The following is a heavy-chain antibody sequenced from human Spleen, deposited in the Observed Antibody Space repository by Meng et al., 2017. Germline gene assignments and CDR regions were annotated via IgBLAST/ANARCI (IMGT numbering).Heavy chain of an antibody. D-gene: IGHD2-2*01. Sequence: QVQLQESGPGLVKPSQTLSLTCTVSGGSISSGDYYWSCIRQPPGKGLEWIGYIYYSGNTYYNPSLKSRVTISVDTSKNQYSLKLSSVTAADTAVYYCARVGDCSSTSCFFNYFDYWGRGILVTVSS. V-gene: IGHV4-30-4*01. CDR1: GGSISSGDYY. J-gene: IGHJ4*02. CDR3: ARVGDCSSTSCFFNYFDY. CDR2: IYYSGNT.